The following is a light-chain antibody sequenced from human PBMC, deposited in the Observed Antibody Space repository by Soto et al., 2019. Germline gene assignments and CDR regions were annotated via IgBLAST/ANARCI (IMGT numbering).Light chain of an antibody. CDR1: SSDVGGYNF. Sequence: QSALTQPASVSGSPGQSITISCTGTSSDVGGYNFVSWYQQHPGEAPKLVMFDVSNRPSGISSRFSGSKSGNTASLTISGLQAEDEAVYYCGSYTTTNPLEVFGGGTQLTVL. J-gene: IGLJ3*02. CDR3: GSYTTTNPLEV. V-gene: IGLV2-14*03. CDR2: DVS.